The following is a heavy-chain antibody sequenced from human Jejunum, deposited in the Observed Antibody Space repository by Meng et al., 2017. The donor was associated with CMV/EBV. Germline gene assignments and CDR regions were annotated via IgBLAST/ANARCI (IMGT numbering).Heavy chain of an antibody. J-gene: IGHJ1*01. CDR1: GFTFSSYV. CDR3: TRDPNQLVLEYFQH. D-gene: IGHD1-14*01. Sequence: GFTFSSYVMHWVRQAPGKGLEWVAFIRYDGSNKYYADSVKGRFTISRDNGKKTLYVQVNSLRAEDTAVYYCTRDPNQLVLEYFQHWGQGTPVTVSS. V-gene: IGHV3-30*02. CDR2: IRYDGSNK.